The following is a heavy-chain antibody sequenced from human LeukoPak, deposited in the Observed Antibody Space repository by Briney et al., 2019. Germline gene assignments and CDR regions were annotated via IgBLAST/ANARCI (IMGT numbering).Heavy chain of an antibody. D-gene: IGHD3-10*01. CDR1: GFTFSSYA. CDR2: ISGSGGST. V-gene: IGHV3-23*01. J-gene: IGHJ3*02. CDR3: ARDYITLDAFDI. Sequence: LPGGSLRLSCAASGFTFSSYAMSWVRQAPGKGLEWVSAISGSGGSTYYADSVKGRFTISRDNSKNTLYLQMNSLRAEDTAVYYCARDYITLDAFDIWGQGTMVTVSS.